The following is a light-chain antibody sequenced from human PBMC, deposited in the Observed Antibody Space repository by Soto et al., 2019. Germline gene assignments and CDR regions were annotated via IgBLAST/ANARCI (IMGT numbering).Light chain of an antibody. CDR2: GAS. J-gene: IGKJ5*01. CDR1: QSVSSN. V-gene: IGKV3-15*01. CDR3: QQYNNWPPIN. Sequence: EIVMTQSPATLSVSPGERATLSCRASQSVSSNLAWYQQKPGQAPRLLIYGASTRANGITDRFSGSGSGTEFTLTISSLQYEDFAVYYCQQYNNWPPINFGQGTRLEI.